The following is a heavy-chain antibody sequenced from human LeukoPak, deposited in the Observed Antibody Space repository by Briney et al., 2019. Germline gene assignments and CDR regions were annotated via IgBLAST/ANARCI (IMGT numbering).Heavy chain of an antibody. CDR2: ISSSSSYI. V-gene: IGHV3-21*01. J-gene: IGHJ4*02. CDR3: ARGIAAADY. Sequence: GGSLRLSCAASGFTFSSYAMSWVRQAPGKGLEWVSSISSSSSYIYYADSVKGRFTISRDNAKNSLYLQMNSLRAEDTAVYYCARGIAAADYWGQGTLVTVSS. D-gene: IGHD6-13*01. CDR1: GFTFSSYA.